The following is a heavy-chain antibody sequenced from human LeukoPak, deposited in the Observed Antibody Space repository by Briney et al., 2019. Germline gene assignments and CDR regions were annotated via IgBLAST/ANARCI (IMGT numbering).Heavy chain of an antibody. CDR1: GGSISSSSYY. CDR2: IYYSGST. V-gene: IGHV4-39*01. D-gene: IGHD3-22*01. CDR3: AGHSYEYYYDSSGYNFDY. J-gene: IGHJ4*02. Sequence: SETLSLTCTVSGGSISSSSYYWGWIRQPPGKGLEWIGSIYYSGSTYYNPSLKSRVTISVGTSKNQFSLKLSSVTAADTAVYYCAGHSYEYYYDSSGYNFDYWGQGTLVTVSS.